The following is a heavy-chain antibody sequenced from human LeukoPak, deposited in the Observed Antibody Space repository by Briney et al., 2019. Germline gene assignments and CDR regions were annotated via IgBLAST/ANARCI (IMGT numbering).Heavy chain of an antibody. CDR1: GGSFSGYY. CDR3: ARHGSGSYYWNYYYYGMDV. J-gene: IGHJ6*02. V-gene: IGHV4-34*01. Sequence: SETLSLTCAVYGGSFSGYYWSWIRQPPGKGLEWIGEINHSGSTNYNPSLKSRVTISVDTSKNQFSLKLSSVTAADTAVYYCARHGSGSYYWNYYYYGMDVWGQGTTVTVSS. D-gene: IGHD3-10*01. CDR2: INHSGST.